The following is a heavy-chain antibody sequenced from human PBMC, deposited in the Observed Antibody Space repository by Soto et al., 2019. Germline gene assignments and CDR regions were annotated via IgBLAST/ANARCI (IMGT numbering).Heavy chain of an antibody. CDR2: IYYSGST. Sequence: QVQLQESGPGLVKPSQTLSLTCTVSGGSISSGGYYWSWIRQHPGKGLEWIGYIYYSGSTYYNPSLKSRVTIXXDXSXXQSSLKLSSVTAADTAVYYCASLMTTVTTGHGVGYWGQGTLVTVSS. V-gene: IGHV4-31*03. CDR1: GGSISSGGYY. CDR3: ASLMTTVTTGHGVGY. D-gene: IGHD4-17*01. J-gene: IGHJ4*02.